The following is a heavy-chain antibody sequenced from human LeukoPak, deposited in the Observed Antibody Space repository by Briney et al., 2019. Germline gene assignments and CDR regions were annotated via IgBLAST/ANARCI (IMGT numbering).Heavy chain of an antibody. J-gene: IGHJ5*02. CDR2: ISGSGCST. CDR1: GFTFSSYA. D-gene: IGHD2-2*01. CDR3: AKSVHWYQLNAFDP. Sequence: GGSLRLSCAASGFTFSSYAMSWVRQAPGKGLEWLSAISGSGCSTYYADSVKGRFTISRDNSKNTLYLQMNSLRAEDTAVYYCAKSVHWYQLNAFDPWGQGTLVTVSS. V-gene: IGHV3-23*01.